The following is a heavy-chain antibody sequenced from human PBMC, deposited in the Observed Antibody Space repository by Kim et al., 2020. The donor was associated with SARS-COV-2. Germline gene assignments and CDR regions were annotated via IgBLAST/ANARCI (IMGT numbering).Heavy chain of an antibody. Sequence: ASVKVSCRASGYTFATSAVAWVRQAPRQGLEWMGWISAANGITKYAQKFQDRVTKTTDTATTTASMVLRSLRSDDTAVYYCARLYIVGVPEDVGDYYYYIDVWGQGTTVTVSS. CDR3: ARLYIVGVPEDVGDYYYYIDV. J-gene: IGHJ6*03. CDR2: ISAANGIT. D-gene: IGHD2-15*01. CDR1: GYTFATSA. V-gene: IGHV1-18*01.